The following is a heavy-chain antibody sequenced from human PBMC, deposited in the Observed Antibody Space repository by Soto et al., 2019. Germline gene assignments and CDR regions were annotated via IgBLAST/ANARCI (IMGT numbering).Heavy chain of an antibody. V-gene: IGHV3-23*01. Sequence: PGGSLRLSCAASGFTFSNYAMTWVRQAPGKGLEWVSVITGSGGGTYFVDSMKGRFTISRDNSKNTVYLQMNSLRAEDTAVYYCAKRPLTAAGFDYWGQGTLVTVSS. CDR1: GFTFSNYA. D-gene: IGHD6-13*01. J-gene: IGHJ4*02. CDR3: AKRPLTAAGFDY. CDR2: ITGSGGGT.